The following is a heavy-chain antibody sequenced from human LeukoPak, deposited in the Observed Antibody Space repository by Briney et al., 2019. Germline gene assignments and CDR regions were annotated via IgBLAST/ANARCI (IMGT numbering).Heavy chain of an antibody. CDR2: IYSGGIT. V-gene: IGHV3-66*01. CDR3: ARDIYDATGY. J-gene: IGHJ4*02. D-gene: IGHD3-22*01. Sequence: GRSLRLSCAASGSSVTDSYSSSVSQPPGKGLEWVSLIYSGGITTNADSVRGRSTISRGIPGKTVYLQMNRLRAEATAVYYCARDIYDATGYWGQGTLVTVSS. CDR1: GSSVTDSY.